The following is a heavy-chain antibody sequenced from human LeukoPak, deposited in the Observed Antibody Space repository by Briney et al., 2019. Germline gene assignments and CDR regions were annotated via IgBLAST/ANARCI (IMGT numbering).Heavy chain of an antibody. CDR1: GYTFSSDA. J-gene: IGHJ5*02. CDR2: MNPKSGNT. D-gene: IGHD3-10*01. V-gene: IGHV1-8*03. CDR3: ARCRVFPGVAPRQVWFDP. Sequence: ASVKVSCKASGYTFSSDAINWVRQAPGQGLEWMGWMNPKSGNTNYAQKFQGRVTITWNKSISTAYMELSRLKSEDTAVYYCARCRVFPGVAPRQVWFDPWGQGTPVTVSS.